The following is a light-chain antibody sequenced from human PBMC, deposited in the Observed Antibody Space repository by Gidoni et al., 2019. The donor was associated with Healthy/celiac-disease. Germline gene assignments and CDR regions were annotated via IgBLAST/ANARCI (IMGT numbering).Light chain of an antibody. CDR2: EDN. CDR3: ATWDTSLTAAV. Sequence: QSVLTQPPSVSAAPGQKVTISCSGSSSNIGSNYLSWYQQRPGTAPKLLIYEDNKRPSGIPDRFSGSKSGTSATLGITGLQTGDEADYYCATWDTSLTAAVFGGGTKVTAL. V-gene: IGLV1-51*02. CDR1: SSNIGSNY. J-gene: IGLJ2*01.